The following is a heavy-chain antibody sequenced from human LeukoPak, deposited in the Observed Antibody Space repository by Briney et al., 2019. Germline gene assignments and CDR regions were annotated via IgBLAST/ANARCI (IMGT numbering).Heavy chain of an antibody. CDR3: ARVDTGLTPHFYYYGMDV. Sequence: SVKVSCKASGGTFSSYAISWVRQAPGQGLEWMGGIIPIFGTANYAQKFQGRVTITADESTSTAYMELSSLRSEDTAVYYCARVDTGLTPHFYYYGMDVWGQGTTVTVSS. V-gene: IGHV1-69*13. CDR2: IIPIFGTA. J-gene: IGHJ6*02. D-gene: IGHD5-18*01. CDR1: GGTFSSYA.